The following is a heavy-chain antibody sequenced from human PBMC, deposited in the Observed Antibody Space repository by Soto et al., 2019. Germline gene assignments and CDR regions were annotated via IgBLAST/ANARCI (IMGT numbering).Heavy chain of an antibody. CDR3: THHGYYSYGMDV. CDR1: GFSLSTSGVG. CDR2: IFWDDDK. Sequence: QITLKESGPTLVKPTQTLTLTCTFSGFSLSTSGVGVGWIRQPPGKALEWLALIFWDDDKRYSPSLKSRLTIPKDTSKNQVVLTMTNMDPVDAATYYCTHHGYYSYGMDVWGQGTTVTGSS. V-gene: IGHV2-5*02. J-gene: IGHJ6*02.